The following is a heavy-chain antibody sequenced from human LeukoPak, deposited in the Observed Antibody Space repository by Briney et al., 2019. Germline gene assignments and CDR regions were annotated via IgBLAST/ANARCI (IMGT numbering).Heavy chain of an antibody. V-gene: IGHV3-21*01. Sequence: GGSLRLSCAASGFTFSDYSMNWVRQAPGKGLEWVSSISRCSSYIYYADSMKGRFTISRDDAKDSLSLQMNSLRAEDTAVYYCARDRDFGVGNWFDPWGQGVLVTASA. CDR2: ISRCSSYI. D-gene: IGHD3-3*01. CDR3: ARDRDFGVGNWFDP. J-gene: IGHJ5*02. CDR1: GFTFSDYS.